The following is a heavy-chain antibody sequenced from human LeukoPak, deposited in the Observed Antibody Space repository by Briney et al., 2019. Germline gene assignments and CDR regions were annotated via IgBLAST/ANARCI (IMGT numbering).Heavy chain of an antibody. CDR1: GFTFSSYW. V-gene: IGHV3-7*01. D-gene: IGHD6-13*01. CDR3: AKDEGYSSSWYFYYYYYMDV. CDR2: IKQDGSEK. Sequence: GGSLRLSCAASGFTFSSYWMSWVRQAPGKGLEWVANIKQDGSEKYYVDSVKGRFTISRDNSKNTLYLQMNSLRAEDTAVYYCAKDEGYSSSWYFYYYYYMDVWGKGTTVTVSS. J-gene: IGHJ6*03.